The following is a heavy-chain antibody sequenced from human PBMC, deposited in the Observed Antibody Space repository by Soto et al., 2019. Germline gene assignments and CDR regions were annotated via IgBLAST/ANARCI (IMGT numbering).Heavy chain of an antibody. J-gene: IGHJ3*02. CDR3: AKEKGIAVAASGAFDI. Sequence: QVQLVESGGGVVQPGRSLRLSCAASGFTFSSYGMHWVRQAPGKGLEWVAVISYDGRNKYYADSVKGRFTISRDNSKHTLYLQMNSLRAEDTAVYYCAKEKGIAVAASGAFDIWGQGTMVTVSS. CDR2: ISYDGRNK. CDR1: GFTFSSYG. V-gene: IGHV3-30*18. D-gene: IGHD6-19*01.